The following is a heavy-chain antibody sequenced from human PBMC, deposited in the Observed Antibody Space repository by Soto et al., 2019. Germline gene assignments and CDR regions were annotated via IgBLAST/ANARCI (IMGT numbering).Heavy chain of an antibody. Sequence: SVKVFCKASGGTFSSYAISWVRQAPGQGLEWMGGIIPIFGTANYAQKFQGRVTITADKSTSTAYMELSSLRSEDTAVYYCARDGGPDRYYYGMDVWGQGTTVTVSS. J-gene: IGHJ6*02. V-gene: IGHV1-69*06. CDR1: GGTFSSYA. CDR2: IIPIFGTA. CDR3: ARDGGPDRYYYGMDV. D-gene: IGHD3-3*01.